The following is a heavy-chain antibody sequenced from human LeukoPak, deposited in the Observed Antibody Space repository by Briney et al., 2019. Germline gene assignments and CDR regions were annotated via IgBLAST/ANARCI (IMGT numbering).Heavy chain of an antibody. V-gene: IGHV4-59*01. D-gene: IGHD6-13*01. CDR1: GGSISSYY. CDR3: ARVDSSSWYRVDY. CDR2: IYYSGST. J-gene: IGHJ4*02. Sequence: ETLSLTCTVSGGSISSYYWSWIRQPPGKGLEWIGYIYYSGSTNYNPSLKSRVTISVDTSKNQYSLKLSSVTAADTAVYYCARVDSSSWYRVDYWGQGTLVTVSS.